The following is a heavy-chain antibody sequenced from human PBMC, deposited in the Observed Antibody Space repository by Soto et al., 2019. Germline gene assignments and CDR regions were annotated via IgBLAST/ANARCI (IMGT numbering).Heavy chain of an antibody. CDR2: ISSTTHYI. CDR1: GFTFTRYS. J-gene: IGHJ4*02. CDR3: ARESEDLTSNFDY. Sequence: GGSLRLSCAASGFTFTRYSMNWVRQAPGKGLEWVSSISSTTHYIYYADSMRGRFTISRDNAKNAVYLEMHSLRAEVTAVYYCARESEDLTSNFDYWGQGTLVTVSS. V-gene: IGHV3-21*06.